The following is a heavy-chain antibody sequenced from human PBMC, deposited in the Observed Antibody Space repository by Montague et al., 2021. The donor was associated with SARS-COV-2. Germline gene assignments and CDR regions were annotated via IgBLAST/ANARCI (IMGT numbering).Heavy chain of an antibody. V-gene: IGHV6-1*01. CDR1: GDSVSTNNTT. CDR2: TYFRSKWYN. D-gene: IGHD6-13*01. CDR3: GRVFAPAGTFDF. J-gene: IGHJ4*02. Sequence: CAISGDSVSTNNTTWNWVRQSPSGDLEFLGRTYFRSKWYNDYAXXXKSRITINPDTSKNQFSLQLKSVTPQDTAIYFCGRVFAPAGTFDFWGQGTLVTVSS.